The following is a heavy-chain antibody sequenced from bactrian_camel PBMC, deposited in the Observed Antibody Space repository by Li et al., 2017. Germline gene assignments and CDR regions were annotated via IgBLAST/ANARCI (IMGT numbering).Heavy chain of an antibody. CDR1: GFTFSY. V-gene: IGHV3S28*01. J-gene: IGHJ6*01. CDR3: AAGSDLGY. Sequence: GLVRPGGSLRLSCAASGFTFSYMSWVRQAPGKGPEWVSGIYTGAGSTYYADSVKGRFTISRDNGKNTLYLEMNSLNSEDTAVYYCAAGSDLGYWGQGTQVTVS. CDR2: IYTGAGST.